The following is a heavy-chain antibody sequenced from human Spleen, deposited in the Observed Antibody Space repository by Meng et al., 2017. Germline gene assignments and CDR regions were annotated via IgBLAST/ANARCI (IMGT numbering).Heavy chain of an antibody. CDR2: IGGYNGRT. Sequence: QVHLVQSGAEVKKPGASVKVSCKASGYTFTDYGISWARQAPGQGLEWMGWIGGYNGRTNYAQALRGRVTMTRDTSTSTVYMELRSLRSDDTAVYFCAREIVVVVAAERGLHYWGQGTLVTVSS. CDR1: GYTFTDYG. D-gene: IGHD2-21*01. CDR3: AREIVVVVAAERGLHY. V-gene: IGHV1-18*01. J-gene: IGHJ4*02.